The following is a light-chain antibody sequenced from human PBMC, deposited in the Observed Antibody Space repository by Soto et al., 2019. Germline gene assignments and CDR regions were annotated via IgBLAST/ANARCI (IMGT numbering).Light chain of an antibody. J-gene: IGLJ1*01. CDR2: DVS. V-gene: IGLV2-14*01. CDR1: SSDVGGYNY. Sequence: QSVLTQPASVSGSPGQSITISCTGTSSDVGGYNYVSWYQQHPGKAPKLMIYDVSNRPSGVSDRFSGSKSGNTASLTVSGLQAEDEADYYCSSYAGTNTPYVFGTGTKVTVL. CDR3: SSYAGTNTPYV.